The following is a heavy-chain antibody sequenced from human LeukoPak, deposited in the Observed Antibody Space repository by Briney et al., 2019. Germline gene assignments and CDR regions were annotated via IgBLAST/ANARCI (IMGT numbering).Heavy chain of an antibody. Sequence: AGSLRLSCTASGFTFGDYAMSWVRQAPGKGLEWVSAISGSGGSTYYADSVKGRFTISRDNSKNTLYLQMNSLRAEDTAVYYCAKVESKYDFWSGYFLFQNWGQGTLVTVSS. J-gene: IGHJ4*02. CDR2: ISGSGGST. CDR3: AKVESKYDFWSGYFLFQN. CDR1: GFTFGDYA. D-gene: IGHD3-3*01. V-gene: IGHV3-23*01.